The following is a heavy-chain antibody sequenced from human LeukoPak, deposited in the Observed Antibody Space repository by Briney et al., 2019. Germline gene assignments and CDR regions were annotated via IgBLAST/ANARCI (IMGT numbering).Heavy chain of an antibody. D-gene: IGHD3-3*01. CDR1: GGSFSGYY. Sequence: SETLSLTCAVYGGSFSGYYWSWIRQPPGKGLEWIGEINHSGSTNYNPSLKSRVTISVDTSKNQFSLKLSSVTAADTAVYYCARGGLLYYDFWSGYYTKWFDPWGQGTLVTVSS. V-gene: IGHV4-34*01. CDR3: ARGGLLYYDFWSGYYTKWFDP. J-gene: IGHJ5*02. CDR2: INHSGST.